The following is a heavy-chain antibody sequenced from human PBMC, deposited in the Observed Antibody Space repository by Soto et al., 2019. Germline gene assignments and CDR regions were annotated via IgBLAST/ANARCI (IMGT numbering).Heavy chain of an antibody. CDR3: ARGQGAAAFFDY. V-gene: IGHV4-34*01. J-gene: IGHJ4*02. D-gene: IGHD6-13*01. CDR2: INHSGST. Sequence: QVQLQQWGAGLLKPSETLSLTCAVYGGSFSGYYWSWIRQPPGKGLEWIGEINHSGSTNYNPSLKSRVTISVDTSKNQFSLKLSYVTAADTAVYYCARGQGAAAFFDYWGQGTLVTVSS. CDR1: GGSFSGYY.